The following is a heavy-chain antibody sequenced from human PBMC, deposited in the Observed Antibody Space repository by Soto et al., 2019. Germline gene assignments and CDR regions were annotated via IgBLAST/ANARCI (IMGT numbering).Heavy chain of an antibody. Sequence: SETLSLTCRVSGTSISSSYWWAWVRQSPGKGLEWTGEIYHNGITKYNPSLKSRVSMSIDKSNNQFSLKLTSVTAADTAVYYCATVPPRIVVVLAEFPTWGQGTLVTVSS. J-gene: IGHJ4*02. CDR1: GTSISSSYW. CDR2: IYHNGIT. V-gene: IGHV4-4*02. D-gene: IGHD2-21*01. CDR3: ATVPPRIVVVLAEFPT.